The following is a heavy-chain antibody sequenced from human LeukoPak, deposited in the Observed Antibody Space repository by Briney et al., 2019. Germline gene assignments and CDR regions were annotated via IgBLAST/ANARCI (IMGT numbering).Heavy chain of an antibody. J-gene: IGHJ6*03. V-gene: IGHV3-21*01. CDR1: GFTFSSYS. D-gene: IGHD3-3*01. CDR3: ARGIRFLTRTGYYYMDV. Sequence: GGSPRLSCAASGFTFSSYSMNWVRQAPGKGLEWVSSISSSSSYIYYADSVKGRFTISRDNAKNSLYLQMNSLRAEDTAVYYCARGIRFLTRTGYYYMDVWGKGTTVTVSS. CDR2: ISSSSSYI.